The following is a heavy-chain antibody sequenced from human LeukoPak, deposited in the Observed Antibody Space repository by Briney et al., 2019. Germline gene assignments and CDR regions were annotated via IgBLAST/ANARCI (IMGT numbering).Heavy chain of an antibody. Sequence: PSETLSLTCTVSGGSISSYYWSWIRQPPGKGLEWIGYIYYSGSTNYNPSLKSRVTISVDMSKNQFSLKLSSVTAADTAVYYCARGAPGDSSGYTFDYWGQGTLVTVSS. J-gene: IGHJ4*02. CDR2: IYYSGST. CDR3: ARGAPGDSSGYTFDY. D-gene: IGHD3-22*01. CDR1: GGSISSYY. V-gene: IGHV4-59*01.